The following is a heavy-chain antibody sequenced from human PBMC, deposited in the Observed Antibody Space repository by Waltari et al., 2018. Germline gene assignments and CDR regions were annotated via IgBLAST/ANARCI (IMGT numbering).Heavy chain of an antibody. V-gene: IGHV3-7*01. CDR3: TRGGNSLWDY. CDR1: GFPFSTFW. D-gene: IGHD1-7*01. CDR2: IKQDGSVK. Sequence: EVQLVESGGGLVQTGGSLRLSCEASGFPFSTFWMHWVRQAPGKGLEWVANIKQDGSVKYYVDSVKGRFTISRDNAKNSLYLQMNSLRAEDTAVYYCTRGGNSLWDYWGQGTLVTVSS. J-gene: IGHJ4*02.